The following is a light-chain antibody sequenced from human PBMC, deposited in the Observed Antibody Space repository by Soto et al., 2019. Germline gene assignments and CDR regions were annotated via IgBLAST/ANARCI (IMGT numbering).Light chain of an antibody. CDR2: DAS. CDR1: QSVTNY. J-gene: IGKJ1*01. V-gene: IGKV3-11*01. CDR3: PQRLNWPPG. Sequence: EIFLTQSPDTLSLSPGERATLTCRASQSVTNYIAWYHQRPGQPPRLLIYDASNRATGVPARFSGTRSETDFTRTISSVETADSGLYDCPQRLNWPPGFGQGTKVEIK.